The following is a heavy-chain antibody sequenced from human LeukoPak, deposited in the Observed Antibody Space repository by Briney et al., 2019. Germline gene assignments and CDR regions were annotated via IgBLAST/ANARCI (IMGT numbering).Heavy chain of an antibody. Sequence: PSETLSLTCAVYGGSFSGYYWNWIRQPPGKGLEWIGEINHSGSTNYNPSLKSRVTISVDTSTNHFSLRLSSVTAADTALYYCARDPRWLTPDCTSTSCYENYFDPWGQGILVTVSS. D-gene: IGHD2-2*01. J-gene: IGHJ5*02. CDR3: ARDPRWLTPDCTSTSCYENYFDP. CDR1: GGSFSGYY. V-gene: IGHV4-34*01. CDR2: INHSGST.